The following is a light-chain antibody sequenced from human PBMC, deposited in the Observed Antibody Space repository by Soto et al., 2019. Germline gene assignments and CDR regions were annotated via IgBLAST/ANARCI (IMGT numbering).Light chain of an antibody. Sequence: DIQMTHSPSTLSASVGDRVTITCLASQSISSWLAWYQQKPGKAPKLLIYDASSLESGVPSRFSGSGSGTEFTLTISSLQPDDFATYYCQQYNSYPWTFGQGTKVDI. CDR2: DAS. CDR1: QSISSW. J-gene: IGKJ1*01. CDR3: QQYNSYPWT. V-gene: IGKV1-5*01.